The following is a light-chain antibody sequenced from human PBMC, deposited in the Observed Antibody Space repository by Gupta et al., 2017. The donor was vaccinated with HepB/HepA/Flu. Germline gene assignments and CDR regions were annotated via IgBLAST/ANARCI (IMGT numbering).Light chain of an antibody. CDR1: ALPKQY. CDR3: QSADSSGTWV. CDR2: KDS. J-gene: IGLJ3*02. Sequence: SYELTQPPSVSVSPGQTARITCSGDALPKQYAYWYQQKPGQAPVLVIYKDSERPAGIPERFSGSSSGTTVTVTISGVQAEDEADYYCQSADSSGTWVFGGGTKLTGL. V-gene: IGLV3-25*03.